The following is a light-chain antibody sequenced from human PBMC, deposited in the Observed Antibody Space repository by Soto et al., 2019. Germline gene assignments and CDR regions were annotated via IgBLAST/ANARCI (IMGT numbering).Light chain of an antibody. V-gene: IGKV1-9*01. J-gene: IGKJ4*01. CDR2: DVS. CDR1: QGIGSY. CDR3: QHLHSYPLT. Sequence: IQLTQSPSSLSASVGDRVTITCRASQGIGSYLAWYQQKPGKAPKLLIYDVSTLQSGVPSRLSGSGSETDFTLTISNLQPEDFATYYCQHLHSYPLTFGGGTRVEI.